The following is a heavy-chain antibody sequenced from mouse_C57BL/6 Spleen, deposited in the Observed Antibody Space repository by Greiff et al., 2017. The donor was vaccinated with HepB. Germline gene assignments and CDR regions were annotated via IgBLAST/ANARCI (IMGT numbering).Heavy chain of an antibody. J-gene: IGHJ3*01. CDR1: GYSFTSYY. CDR2: IYPGSGNT. CDR3: ARPYYYGSSSSWFAY. V-gene: IGHV1-66*01. Sequence: VMLQQSGPELVKPGASVKISCKASGYSFTSYYIHWVKQRPGQGLEWIGWIYPGSGNTKYNEKFKGKATLTADTSSSTAYMQLSSLTSEDSAVYYCARPYYYGSSSSWFAYWGQGTLVTVSA. D-gene: IGHD1-1*01.